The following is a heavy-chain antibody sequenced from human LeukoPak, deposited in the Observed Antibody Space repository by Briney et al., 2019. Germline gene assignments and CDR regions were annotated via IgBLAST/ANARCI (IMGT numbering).Heavy chain of an antibody. D-gene: IGHD5-18*01. CDR2: ISSDGRNK. CDR3: AKDGFVDTPMVSTFLDC. J-gene: IGHJ4*02. Sequence: PGGSLRLSCAASGFTFTSCAMHWVRQAPGKGLQWVAVISSDGRNKYYADSVKGRFTISRDSSKNTLYLQMNSLRPEDTAVYYCAKDGFVDTPMVSTFLDCWGQGTLVTVPS. V-gene: IGHV3-30*18. CDR1: GFTFTSCA.